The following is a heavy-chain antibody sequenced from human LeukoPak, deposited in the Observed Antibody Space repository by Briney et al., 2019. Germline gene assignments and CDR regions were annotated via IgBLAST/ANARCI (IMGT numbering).Heavy chain of an antibody. CDR1: GFTFSDYY. D-gene: IGHD1-26*01. CDR3: ARERSYDLDY. V-gene: IGHV3-11*04. CDR2: ISNSGRTT. J-gene: IGHJ4*02. Sequence: GGSLRLSCAASGFTFSDYYMSWIRQAPGKGLEWVSYISNSGRTTYYADSVKGRFTISRDNAKNSLYLQMNSLRAEDTAVYYCARERSYDLDYWGQGTLLTVSS.